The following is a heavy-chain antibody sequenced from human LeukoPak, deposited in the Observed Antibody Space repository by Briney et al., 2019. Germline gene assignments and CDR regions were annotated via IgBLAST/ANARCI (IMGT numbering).Heavy chain of an antibody. CDR3: ARDLQWFGAFDI. Sequence: SETLSLTCTVSGGSISSYYWRWIRQPPGKGLEWIGYIYYSGSTNYNPSLKSRVTISVDTSKNQFSLKLSSVTAADTAAYYCARDLQWFGAFDIWGQGTMVTVSS. V-gene: IGHV4-59*01. CDR1: GGSISSYY. J-gene: IGHJ3*02. CDR2: IYYSGST. D-gene: IGHD3-10*01.